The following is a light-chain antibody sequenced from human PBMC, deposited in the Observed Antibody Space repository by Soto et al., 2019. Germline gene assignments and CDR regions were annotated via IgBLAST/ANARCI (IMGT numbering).Light chain of an antibody. CDR3: QHYNDGPPYT. Sequence: EIVMTQSPATLSVSQGERDTLSCRASQSVRIKLAWYQQKPGQAPRLLIYDTSTRATGIPARFSGSVSGTEFTLTISSLQSEDSAVYYCQHYNDGPPYTFGQGTKLEIK. V-gene: IGKV3-15*01. J-gene: IGKJ2*01. CDR1: QSVRIK. CDR2: DTS.